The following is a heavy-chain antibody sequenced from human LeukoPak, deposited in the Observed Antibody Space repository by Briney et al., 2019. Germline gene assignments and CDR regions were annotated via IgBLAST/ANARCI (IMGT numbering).Heavy chain of an antibody. Sequence: GGSLRLSCAASGLTFGRYWLTWVRQAPGKGLEWVSSISSTSTYIYYGDSVKGRFTISRDNAKNSLYLQMNSLRVEDTAVYFCARAFGPMSIFDYWGQGTLVTVSS. V-gene: IGHV3-21*01. D-gene: IGHD3-3*02. CDR2: ISSTSTYI. J-gene: IGHJ4*02. CDR1: GLTFGRYW. CDR3: ARAFGPMSIFDY.